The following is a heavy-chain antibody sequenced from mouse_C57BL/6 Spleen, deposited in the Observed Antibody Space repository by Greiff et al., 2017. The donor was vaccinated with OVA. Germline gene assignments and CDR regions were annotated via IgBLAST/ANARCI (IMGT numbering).Heavy chain of an antibody. V-gene: IGHV5-6*01. CDR1: GFTFSSYG. CDR2: ISSGGSYT. CDR3: ARHEDYDDEFYFDY. D-gene: IGHD2-4*01. Sequence: VQLQQSGGDLVKPGGSLKLSCAASGFTFSSYGMSWVRQTPDKRLEWVATISSGGSYTNYQDSVKGRFTISRDKAKNTRYLQMSILKSEDTAMYYCARHEDYDDEFYFDYWGQGTTLTVSS. J-gene: IGHJ2*01.